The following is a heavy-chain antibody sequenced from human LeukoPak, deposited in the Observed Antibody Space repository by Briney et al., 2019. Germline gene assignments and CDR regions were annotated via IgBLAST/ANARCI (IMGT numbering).Heavy chain of an antibody. Sequence: SETLSLTCTVSGGSIRNYYWSWIRQPPGKGLEWLEYIYYTGSTTYNPSLRSRVTISLDTSSIQFSLNLSSVTAADTAVYYCARHTFYALGYFYYDMDVWGQGTTVTVSS. V-gene: IGHV4-59*08. CDR2: IYYTGST. D-gene: IGHD2/OR15-2a*01. CDR1: GGSIRNYY. J-gene: IGHJ6*02. CDR3: ARHTFYALGYFYYDMDV.